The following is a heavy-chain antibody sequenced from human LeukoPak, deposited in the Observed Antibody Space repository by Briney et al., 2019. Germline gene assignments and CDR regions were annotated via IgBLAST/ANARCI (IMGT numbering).Heavy chain of an antibody. V-gene: IGHV4-61*01. CDR2: ISYSGGA. CDR1: GGSVSSGLNK. CDR3: AKETECSGGTCYSYGWFDP. D-gene: IGHD2-15*01. J-gene: IGHJ5*02. Sequence: SETLSLTCTVSGGSVSSGLNKWSWIRQPPGKGLEWIGDISYSGGASYNPSLRSRVTISVDWSTNQFSLPLGSVNAADTAVYYCAKETECSGGTCYSYGWFDPWGQGTQVIVSS.